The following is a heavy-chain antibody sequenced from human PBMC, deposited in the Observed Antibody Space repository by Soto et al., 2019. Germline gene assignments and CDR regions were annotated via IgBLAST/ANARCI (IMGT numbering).Heavy chain of an antibody. CDR1: GFTFSNAW. Sequence: PGGSLRLSCAASGFTFSNAWMNWVRQAPGKGLEWVGRIKSKTDGGTTDYAAPVKGRFTISRDDSKNTLYLQMNSLKTEDTAVYYCTTDPSSGRLLLRLVVYWGQGTLVTVSS. CDR2: IKSKTDGGTT. D-gene: IGHD3-22*01. CDR3: TTDPSSGRLLLRLVVY. V-gene: IGHV3-15*07. J-gene: IGHJ4*02.